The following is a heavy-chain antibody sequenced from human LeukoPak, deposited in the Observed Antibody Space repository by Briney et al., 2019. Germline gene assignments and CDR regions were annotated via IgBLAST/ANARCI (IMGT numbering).Heavy chain of an antibody. CDR1: GFTFSSYA. Sequence: PGGSLRLSCAASGFTFSSYAIHWVRQAPGKGLEYVSAISSNGGSTYYANSVKGRFTISRDNSKNTLYLQMGSLRAEDMAVYYCARERANCHFDYWGQGTLVTVSS. CDR3: ARERANCHFDY. CDR2: ISSNGGST. J-gene: IGHJ4*02. V-gene: IGHV3-64*01. D-gene: IGHD4/OR15-4a*01.